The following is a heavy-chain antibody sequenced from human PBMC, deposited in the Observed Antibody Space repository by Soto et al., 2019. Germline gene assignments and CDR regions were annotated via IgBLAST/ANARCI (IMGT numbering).Heavy chain of an antibody. CDR2: IYYSGST. Sequence: SETLSLTCTVSGGSISSSSYYWGWIRQTPGKGLEWIGSIYYSGSTYYNPSLKSRVTISVDTSKNQFSLKLSSVTAADTAVYYCARLVYYDSSAPEWFDPWGQGTLVTVSS. CDR3: ARLVYYDSSAPEWFDP. J-gene: IGHJ5*02. D-gene: IGHD3-22*01. CDR1: GGSISSSSYY. V-gene: IGHV4-39*01.